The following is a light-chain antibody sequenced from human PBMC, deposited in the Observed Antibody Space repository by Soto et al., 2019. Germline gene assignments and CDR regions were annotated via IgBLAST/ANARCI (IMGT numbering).Light chain of an antibody. J-gene: IGKJ1*01. V-gene: IGKV3-20*01. CDR1: QSVSNNY. Sequence: EIVLTQSPGTLSLSPGERATLSCRATQSVSNNYLAWYQRKPGQAPRLLIYGASSRATGIPDRFSGSGPGTDFSLTISRLEPEDFAVYYCQQYATSPWTFGQGTKVDIK. CDR3: QQYATSPWT. CDR2: GAS.